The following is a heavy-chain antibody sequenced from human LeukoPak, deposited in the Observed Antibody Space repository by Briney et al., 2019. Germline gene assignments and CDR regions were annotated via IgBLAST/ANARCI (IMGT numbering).Heavy chain of an antibody. CDR2: IYYSGSS. Sequence: PSETLSLTCTVSGGSISSRTYYWGWIRQPPGKGLEWIGTIYYSGSSYYNPSLKSRVTISVDTSKNQFSLKLTSVTAADTAVYYCARTYSSSSLFDHWGQGTPVTVSS. D-gene: IGHD6-6*01. CDR1: GGSISSRTYY. V-gene: IGHV4-39*01. J-gene: IGHJ4*02. CDR3: ARTYSSSSLFDH.